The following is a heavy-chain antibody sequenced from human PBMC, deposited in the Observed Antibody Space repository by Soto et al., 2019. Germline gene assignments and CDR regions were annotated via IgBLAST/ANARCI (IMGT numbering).Heavy chain of an antibody. Sequence: DASVKVSCKASGYMFTKSAMHWVRQAPGQRLEWMGWISGDSGNTKYSPKLQDRVTITRDTSASTAYMELSSLRSADTALYYCARDGVGSGNFNFDYWGQGSLVNLSS. CDR1: GYMFTKSA. V-gene: IGHV1-3*01. D-gene: IGHD3-16*01. J-gene: IGHJ4*02. CDR2: ISGDSGNT. CDR3: ARDGVGSGNFNFDY.